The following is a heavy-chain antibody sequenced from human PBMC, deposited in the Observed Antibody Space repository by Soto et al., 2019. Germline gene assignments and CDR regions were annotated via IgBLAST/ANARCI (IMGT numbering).Heavy chain of an antibody. CDR2: IYYSGST. CDR3: ARVGYYDSTVVGDQPYYFDY. Sequence: SETLSLTCTVSGGSISSGGYYWSWIRQHPGKGLEWIGYIYYSGSTYYNPSLKSRVTISVDTSKNQFSLKLSSVTAADTAVYDWARVGYYDSTVVGDQPYYFDYWGQGTLVTVSS. CDR1: GGSISSGGYY. V-gene: IGHV4-31*03. D-gene: IGHD3-22*01. J-gene: IGHJ4*02.